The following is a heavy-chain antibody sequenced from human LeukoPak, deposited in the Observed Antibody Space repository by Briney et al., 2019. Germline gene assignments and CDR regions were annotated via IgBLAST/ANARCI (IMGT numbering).Heavy chain of an antibody. CDR1: GFTFSNGW. D-gene: IGHD3-22*01. CDR3: TTGEYYYDSGGYYHARNYFDY. V-gene: IGHV3-15*01. CDR2: IKSKAYGGTT. J-gene: IGHJ4*02. Sequence: PGGSLRLSCAASGFTFSNGWMSWVRQTSGKGLEWVGRIKSKAYGGTTDYAADVKGRFTISRDDSKNTLYLQMNSLKTEDTAVYFCTTGEYYYDSGGYYHARNYFDYWGQGTLVTVSA.